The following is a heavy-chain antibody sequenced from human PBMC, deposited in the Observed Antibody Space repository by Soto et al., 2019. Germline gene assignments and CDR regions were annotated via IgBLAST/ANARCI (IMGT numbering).Heavy chain of an antibody. CDR2: INSDGIST. Sequence: GGSLRLSCAACGFTFTNYWIQWVRQAPGKGLVWVSRINSDGISTSHADSVKGRLTISRDNAKNTLYLQMSSLRAEDTAVYYCARVQDVPADVFDVWGPGTVVTVSS. CDR3: ARVQDVPADVFDV. J-gene: IGHJ3*01. V-gene: IGHV3-74*01. CDR1: GFTFTNYW.